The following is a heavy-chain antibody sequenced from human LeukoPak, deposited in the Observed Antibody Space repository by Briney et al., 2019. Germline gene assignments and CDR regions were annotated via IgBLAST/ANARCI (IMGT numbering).Heavy chain of an antibody. Sequence: KTSETLSLTCTVSGGSISSGGYYWSWIRQPPGKGLEWIGFIYHSGSTYYNPSLKSRVTISVDRSKNQFSLKLSSVTAADTAVYYCARDTEGYGDYAGTFDIWGQGTMVTVSS. D-gene: IGHD4-17*01. J-gene: IGHJ3*02. CDR1: GGSISSGGYY. CDR3: ARDTEGYGDYAGTFDI. CDR2: IYHSGST. V-gene: IGHV4-30-2*01.